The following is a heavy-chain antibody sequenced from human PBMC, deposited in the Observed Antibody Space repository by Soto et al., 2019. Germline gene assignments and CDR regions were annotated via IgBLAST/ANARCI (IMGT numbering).Heavy chain of an antibody. Sequence: WGSLRLSCAASGFTFSSYWMHWVRQAPGKGLVWVSRINSDGSSTSYADSVKGRFTISRDNAKNTLYLQMNSLRAEDTAVYYCARVRYFDPYAFDIWGQGTMVTVSS. D-gene: IGHD3-9*01. J-gene: IGHJ3*02. CDR3: ARVRYFDPYAFDI. CDR1: GFTFSSYW. V-gene: IGHV3-74*01. CDR2: INSDGSST.